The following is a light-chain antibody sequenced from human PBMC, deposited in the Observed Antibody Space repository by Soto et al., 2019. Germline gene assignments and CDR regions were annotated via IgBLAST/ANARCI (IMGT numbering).Light chain of an antibody. CDR1: SSDVGGYNY. J-gene: IGLJ2*01. CDR2: DVS. Sequence: QSALTQPASVSGSPGQSITISCTGTSSDVGGYNYVSWYQQHPGKAPKLMIYDVSNRPSGVSKRFSGSKSGNTASLTISGLQAEDEADYYRSSYTSSSTPPVVFGGGTKVTVL. V-gene: IGLV2-14*01. CDR3: SSYTSSSTPPVV.